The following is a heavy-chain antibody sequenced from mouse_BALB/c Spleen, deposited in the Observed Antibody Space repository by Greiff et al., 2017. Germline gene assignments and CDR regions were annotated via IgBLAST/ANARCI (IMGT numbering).Heavy chain of an antibody. CDR2: IDPANGNT. J-gene: IGHJ3*01. Sequence: VQLQQSGAELVKPGASVKLSCTASGFNIKDTYMHWVKQRPEQGLEWIGRIDPANGNTKYDPKFQGKATITADTSSNTAYLQLSSLTSEDTAVYYCAIGRSDYYGSTFAYWGQGTLVTVSA. CDR3: AIGRSDYYGSTFAY. D-gene: IGHD1-1*01. CDR1: GFNIKDTY. V-gene: IGHV14-3*02.